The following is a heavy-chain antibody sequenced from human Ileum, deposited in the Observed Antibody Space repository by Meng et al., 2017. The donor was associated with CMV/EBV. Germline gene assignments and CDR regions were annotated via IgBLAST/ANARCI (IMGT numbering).Heavy chain of an antibody. V-gene: IGHV4-4*07. D-gene: IGHD3-10*01. CDR1: GDIIKNYF. Sequence: QVQLQESGPRSVKASETMSHPCTVSGDIIKNYFRTWLRQSAGKGLEWLGRIHYSGGTDDNPSLKSRVTLSIDTSKNQLSLKIYSVTAADTAVYYCARAGARGVPVDLWGQGTLVTVSS. CDR2: IHYSGGT. J-gene: IGHJ4*02. CDR3: ARAGARGVPVDL.